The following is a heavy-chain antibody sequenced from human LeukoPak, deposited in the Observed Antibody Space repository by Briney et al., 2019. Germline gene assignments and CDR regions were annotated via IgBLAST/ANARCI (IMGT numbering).Heavy chain of an antibody. Sequence: PGGSLSLSCAASGFAFSSYAMHWVRQAPGKGLEWVAVISYDGGNKYYADSVKGRFTISRDNSKNTLYLQMNSLRAEDTAVYYCARASGSYYFDYWGQGTLVTVSS. CDR2: ISYDGGNK. CDR1: GFAFSSYA. D-gene: IGHD1-26*01. V-gene: IGHV3-30-3*01. J-gene: IGHJ4*02. CDR3: ARASGSYYFDY.